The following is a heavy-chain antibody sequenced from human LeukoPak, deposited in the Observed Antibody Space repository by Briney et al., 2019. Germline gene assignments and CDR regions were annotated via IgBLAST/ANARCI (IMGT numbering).Heavy chain of an antibody. D-gene: IGHD6-19*01. CDR3: ARVGHIRQWLVPHADY. CDR1: GYTFTSYY. Sequence: ASVKVSCKASGYTFTSYYMHWARQAPGQGLEWMGIINPSGGSTSYAQKFQGRVTMTRDTSTSTVYMELSSLRSEDTAVYYCARVGHIRQWLVPHADYWGQGTLVTVSS. V-gene: IGHV1-46*01. CDR2: INPSGGST. J-gene: IGHJ4*02.